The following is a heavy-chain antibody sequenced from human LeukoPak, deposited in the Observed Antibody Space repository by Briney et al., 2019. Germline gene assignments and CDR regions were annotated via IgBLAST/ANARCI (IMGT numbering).Heavy chain of an antibody. CDR3: ARDPGFGGDSSGSNFDY. Sequence: ASVKVSCKASGYTFTSYGISWVRQAPGQGLEWMGWISAYNGNTNYAQKLQGRVTMTTDTSTSTAYMELRSLRSDDTAVYYCARDPGFGGDSSGSNFDYWGQGTLVTVSS. V-gene: IGHV1-18*01. CDR2: ISAYNGNT. CDR1: GYTFTSYG. J-gene: IGHJ4*02. D-gene: IGHD6-19*01.